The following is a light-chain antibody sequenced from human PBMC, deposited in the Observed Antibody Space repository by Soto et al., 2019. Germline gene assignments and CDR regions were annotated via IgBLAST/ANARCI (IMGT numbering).Light chain of an antibody. J-gene: IGKJ2*01. CDR3: QQYNSYSYT. CDR1: QSINIW. CDR2: KAS. Sequence: DLQMTQSPSTLSASVGDRVTIACRASQSINIWLAWYQQKPGKAPKLLIYKASSLESGVPSRFSGSGSGTEFTLTISSLQPDDFATYYCQQYNSYSYTFGQGTKLEIK. V-gene: IGKV1-5*03.